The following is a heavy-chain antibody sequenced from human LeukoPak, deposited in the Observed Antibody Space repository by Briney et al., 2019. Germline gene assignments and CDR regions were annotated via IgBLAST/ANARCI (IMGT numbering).Heavy chain of an antibody. J-gene: IGHJ6*04. CDR2: ISSDNGIP. CDR3: ANVAKGRFFFYHMDV. CDR1: GRTNNRFG. V-gene: IGHV1-18*01. Sequence: ASVRVSCKASGRTNNRFGVTWVRQAPGQGLEWIGWISSDNGIPRYADKFQGRVTMSADTSTTTAYMEMRSLRYDDTAVYFCANVAKGRFFFYHMDVWGKGTTVTVSS. D-gene: IGHD2-2*01.